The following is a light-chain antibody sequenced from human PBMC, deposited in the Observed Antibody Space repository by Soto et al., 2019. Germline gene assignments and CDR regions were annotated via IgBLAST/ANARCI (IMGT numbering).Light chain of an antibody. CDR1: QSVASNN. Sequence: EITLTQSPGTLSLSPGESATLSCKASQSVASNNLAWYQQKPGQAPRLLFYGTFNRATGIPDRFSGSGSWTDFTLTISRLEADDSAVYSCQQYGTSTWTFGQGTKVEI. V-gene: IGKV3-20*01. CDR3: QQYGTSTWT. J-gene: IGKJ1*01. CDR2: GTF.